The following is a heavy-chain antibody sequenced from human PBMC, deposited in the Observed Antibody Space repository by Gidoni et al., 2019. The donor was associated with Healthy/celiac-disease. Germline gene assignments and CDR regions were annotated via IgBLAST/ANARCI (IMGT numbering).Heavy chain of an antibody. CDR3: TTVVVVPAAMYYYYYYMDV. CDR1: GFTFSNAW. V-gene: IGHV3-15*01. D-gene: IGHD2-2*01. J-gene: IGHJ6*03. CDR2: IKSKTDGGTT. Sequence: EVQLVESGGGLVKPGGSLRLSCAASGFTFSNAWLSWVRQAPGKGLEWVGRIKSKTDGGTTDYAAPVKGRFTISRDDSKNTLYLQMNSLKTEDTAVYYCTTVVVVPAAMYYYYYYMDVWGKGTTVTVSS.